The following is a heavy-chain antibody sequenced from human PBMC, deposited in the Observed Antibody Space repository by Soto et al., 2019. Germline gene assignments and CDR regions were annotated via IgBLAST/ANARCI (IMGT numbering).Heavy chain of an antibody. D-gene: IGHD3-16*01. CDR3: ARDIGFDYVN. CDR2: IKEDGSEI. V-gene: IGHV3-7*01. Sequence: GSLRLSCAVSGXNLMSYGMSWVRQAPGKGLELVASIKEDGSEIYYLHSVRGRSSISRDSAGNALHLTMNYLSAEDTGVYFCARDIGFDYVNWGQGTLVTVSS. CDR1: GXNLMSYG. J-gene: IGHJ4*02.